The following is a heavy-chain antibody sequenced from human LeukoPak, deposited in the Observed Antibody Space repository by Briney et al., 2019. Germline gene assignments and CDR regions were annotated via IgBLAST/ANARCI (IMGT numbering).Heavy chain of an antibody. CDR3: ARASITIFGVVISGAFDI. CDR2: ISAYNGNT. D-gene: IGHD3-3*01. V-gene: IGHV1-18*01. CDR1: GYTFTSYG. Sequence: ASVKVSCKASGYTFTSYGISWVRQAPGQGLEWMGWISAYNGNTNYAQKHQGRVTMTTDTSTSTAYMELRSLRSDDTAVYYCARASITIFGVVISGAFDIWGQGTMVTVSS. J-gene: IGHJ3*02.